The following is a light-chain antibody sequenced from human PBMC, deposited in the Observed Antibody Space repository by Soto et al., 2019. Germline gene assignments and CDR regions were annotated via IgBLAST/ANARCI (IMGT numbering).Light chain of an antibody. Sequence: DTHLSLSPSFLSAPVCGGSPITWRDSQRISSYLAWYQQKPGKAPKLLIFAASTLETGVASRFSGSGSGTDFTLTISSLQSEDFAVYYCQQLNYWPQTFGPGTKVDIK. J-gene: IGKJ3*01. CDR2: AAS. CDR3: QQLNYWPQT. V-gene: IGKV1-9*01. CDR1: QRISSY.